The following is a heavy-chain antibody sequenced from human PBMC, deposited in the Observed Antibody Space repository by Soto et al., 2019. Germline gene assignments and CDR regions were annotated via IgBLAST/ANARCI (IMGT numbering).Heavy chain of an antibody. CDR2: ISGSGGST. J-gene: IGHJ5*02. Sequence: GGSLRLSCAASGFTFSSYAMSWVRQAPGKGLEWVSAISGSGGSTYYADSVKGRFTISRDNSKNTLYLQMNSLRAEDTAVYYCARIYIVVVAAAIVPWFAPWGQGALVTVSS. CDR1: GFTFSSYA. D-gene: IGHD2-2*01. CDR3: ARIYIVVVAAAIVPWFAP. V-gene: IGHV3-23*01.